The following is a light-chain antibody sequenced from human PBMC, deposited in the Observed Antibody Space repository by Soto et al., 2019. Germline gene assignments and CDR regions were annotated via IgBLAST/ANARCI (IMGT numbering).Light chain of an antibody. Sequence: EIQMHQSPSSLSASVGDRVTITCRASQNITSHLNWYQQKPGKAPKLLIFAASILQSVVPSRFTGSGSGTDFTLTIISLQPDDYALYYCQKSFRTRTFGQGTKGEIK. CDR1: QNITSH. V-gene: IGKV1-39*01. CDR2: AAS. CDR3: QKSFRTRT. J-gene: IGKJ1*01.